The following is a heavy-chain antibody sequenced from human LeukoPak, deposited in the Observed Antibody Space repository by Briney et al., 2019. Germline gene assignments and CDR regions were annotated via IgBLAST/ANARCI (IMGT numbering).Heavy chain of an antibody. Sequence: GGSLRLSCAASGFTFSSYWMSWVRQAPGKGLEWVANIKQDGSEKYYVDSVKGRFAISRDNAKNSLDLQMNSLRVEDTAVYFCAAQYSRTWNVGSYWGQGTLVTVSS. V-gene: IGHV3-7*05. CDR3: AAQYSRTWNVGSY. CDR1: GFTFSSYW. CDR2: IKQDGSEK. J-gene: IGHJ4*02. D-gene: IGHD6-13*01.